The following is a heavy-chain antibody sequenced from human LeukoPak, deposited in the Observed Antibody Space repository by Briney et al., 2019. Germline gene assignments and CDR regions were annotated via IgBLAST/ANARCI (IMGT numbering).Heavy chain of an antibody. D-gene: IGHD1-7*01. CDR2: FDPEDGET. CDR1: GYTLTQLS. J-gene: IGHJ4*02. CDR3: ATLRGWNSVY. V-gene: IGHV1-24*01. Sequence: APVKVSCKVSGYTLTQLSMHWVRQAPEKGRAGVGGFDPEDGETIYAQKFQGRVTMTKDTSTDPAYLELSSLRSEDTAVYYCATLRGWNSVYWGQGTLVTVSS.